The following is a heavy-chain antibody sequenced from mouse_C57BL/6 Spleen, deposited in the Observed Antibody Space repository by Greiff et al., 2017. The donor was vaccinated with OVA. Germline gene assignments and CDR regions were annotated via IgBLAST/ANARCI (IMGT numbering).Heavy chain of an antibody. V-gene: IGHV1-82*01. Sequence: VKLQESGPELVKPGASVKISCKASGYAFSSSWMNWVKQRPGTGLEWIGRIYPGDGDTNYNGKFKGKATLTADKSSSTAYMQLSSLTSEDSAVYFCAAYGYDGFAYWGQGTLVTVSA. CDR2: IYPGDGDT. D-gene: IGHD2-2*01. CDR3: AAYGYDGFAY. CDR1: GYAFSSSW. J-gene: IGHJ3*01.